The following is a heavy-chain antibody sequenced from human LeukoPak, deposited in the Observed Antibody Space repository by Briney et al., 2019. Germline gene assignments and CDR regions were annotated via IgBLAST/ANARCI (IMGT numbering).Heavy chain of an antibody. CDR2: IYHSGST. CDR1: GGSISSGGYY. CDR3: ARRLVGQTFDY. D-gene: IGHD3-10*01. J-gene: IGHJ4*02. Sequence: SETLSLTCTVSGGSISSGGYYWSWIRQHPGKGLEWIGYIYHSGSTNYNPSLKSRVTISVDTSKNQFSLKLSSVTAADTAVYYCARRLVGQTFDYWGQGTLVTVSS. V-gene: IGHV4-61*08.